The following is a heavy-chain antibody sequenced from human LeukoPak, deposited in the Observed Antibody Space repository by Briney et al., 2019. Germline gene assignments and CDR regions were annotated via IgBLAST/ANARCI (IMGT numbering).Heavy chain of an antibody. CDR3: ARDSIRYFDLRVY. J-gene: IGHJ4*02. Sequence: PGGSLRLSCAASGFIFSSYSMNWVRQAPGKGLEWVSYISSSRSYIYYADSVKGRFTISRDNAKNSLYLQMNSLRAEDTAVYYCARDSIRYFDLRVYWGQGTLVTVSS. V-gene: IGHV3-21*04. CDR1: GFIFSSYS. CDR2: ISSSRSYI. D-gene: IGHD3-9*01.